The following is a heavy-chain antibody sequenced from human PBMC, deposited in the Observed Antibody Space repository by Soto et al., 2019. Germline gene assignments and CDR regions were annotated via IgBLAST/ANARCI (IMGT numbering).Heavy chain of an antibody. CDR2: ITGSGDYT. J-gene: IGHJ4*02. V-gene: IGHV3-23*01. CDR3: ASIVATIY. Sequence: GGSLRLSCAASGFTFVSHVMSWVRQAPGKGLEWVAAITGSGDYTYHADSVKGRFTISRDNSKNTLYLQMNSLRAEDTAVYYCASIVATIYWGQGTLVTVSS. D-gene: IGHD5-12*01. CDR1: GFTFVSHV.